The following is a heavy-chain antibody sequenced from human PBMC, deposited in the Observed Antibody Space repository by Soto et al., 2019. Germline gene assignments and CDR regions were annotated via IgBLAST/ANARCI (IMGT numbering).Heavy chain of an antibody. V-gene: IGHV3-23*01. D-gene: IGHD4-17*01. CDR2: ISASGGST. CDR1: GFSFSNYA. Sequence: EVQLLESGGGLVQPGGSLRLSCAASGFSFSNYAMSWVRQAPGTGLEWVSGISASGGSTYYRDSVKGRFTISRDNSKNNLFLQMTSLRAEDTALYYCAKDPNGDFVGAFDIWGRGTMDTVSS. J-gene: IGHJ3*02. CDR3: AKDPNGDFVGAFDI.